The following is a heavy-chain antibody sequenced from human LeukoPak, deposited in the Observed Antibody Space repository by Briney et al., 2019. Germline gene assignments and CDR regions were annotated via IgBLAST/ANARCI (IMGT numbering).Heavy chain of an antibody. D-gene: IGHD4-17*01. CDR1: GYSFTSYW. V-gene: IGHV5-10-1*01. CDR2: IDPSDSYT. CDR3: ARGWGVGAVTTIYYYYYGMDV. Sequence: GESLKISCKGSGYSFTSYWISWVRQMPGKGLEWMGRIDPSDSYTNYSPSFQGHVTISADESISTAYLQWSSLKASDTAMYYCARGWGVGAVTTIYYYYYGMDVWGQGTTVTVSS. J-gene: IGHJ6*02.